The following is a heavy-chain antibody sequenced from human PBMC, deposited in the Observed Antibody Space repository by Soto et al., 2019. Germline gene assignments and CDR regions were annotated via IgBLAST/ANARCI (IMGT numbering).Heavy chain of an antibody. Sequence: SETLSLICTVSGGSISPHYWSWIRQPPGKGLEYIGYVYYSGSTYYNPSLKSRVTISVDTSKNQFSLNLNSVTTADTAVYYCARSTMPDYWGQGTLVTVSS. V-gene: IGHV4-59*11. CDR2: VYYSGST. J-gene: IGHJ4*02. CDR3: ARSTMPDY. CDR1: GGSISPHY. D-gene: IGHD2-2*01.